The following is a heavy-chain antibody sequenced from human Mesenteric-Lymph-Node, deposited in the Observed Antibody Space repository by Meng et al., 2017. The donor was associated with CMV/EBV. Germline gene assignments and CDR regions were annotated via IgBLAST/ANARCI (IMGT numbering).Heavy chain of an antibody. V-gene: IGHV4-30-4*08. CDR2: IYYSGST. Sequence: VAGGSISSGDYYWSWIRQPPGKGLEWIGYIYYSGSTYYNPSLKSRVTISVDTSKNQFSLKLSSVTAADTAVYYCARCVVVENDAFDIWGQGTMVTVSS. D-gene: IGHD2-21*01. J-gene: IGHJ3*02. CDR1: GGSISSGDYY. CDR3: ARCVVVENDAFDI.